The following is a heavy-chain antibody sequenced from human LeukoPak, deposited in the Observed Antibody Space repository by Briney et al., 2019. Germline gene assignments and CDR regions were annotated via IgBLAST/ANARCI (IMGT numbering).Heavy chain of an antibody. CDR3: ARYGLLNISEINGFDI. D-gene: IGHD2/OR15-2a*01. Sequence: SETLSLTCTVSGGSISSYYWSWIRQPPGKGLEWIGYIYYSGSTNYNPSLKGRVTISVDKSKNQFSLKLNSVTAADTAVYYCARYGLLNISEINGFDIWGQGTMVTVSS. V-gene: IGHV4-59*12. J-gene: IGHJ3*02. CDR1: GGSISSYY. CDR2: IYYSGST.